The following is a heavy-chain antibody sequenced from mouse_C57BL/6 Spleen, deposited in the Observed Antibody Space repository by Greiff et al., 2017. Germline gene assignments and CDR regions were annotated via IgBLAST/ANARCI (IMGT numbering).Heavy chain of an antibody. J-gene: IGHJ1*03. CDR2: IYPGSGNT. V-gene: IGHV1-84*01. CDR3: ARSGYEAVVAKGYFDV. CDR1: GYTFTDYY. D-gene: IGHD1-1*01. Sequence: QVQLKQSGPELVKPGASVKISCKASGYTFTDYYINWVKQRPGQGLEWIGWIYPGSGNTKYNEKFKGKATLTVDTSSSTAYMQLSSLTSEDSAVYFCARSGYEAVVAKGYFDVWGTGTTVTVSS.